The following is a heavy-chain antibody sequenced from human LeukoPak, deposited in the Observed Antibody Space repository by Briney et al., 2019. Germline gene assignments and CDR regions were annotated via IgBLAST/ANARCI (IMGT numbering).Heavy chain of an antibody. Sequence: PGGSLRLSCAASGFTFSSHGMHWVRQAPGKGLEWVAFIRYDGSNKYQADSVKGRFTISRDNSKNTLYLQMNSLRTVDTAVYFCAKIGYNWNAVGFYGMDVWGRGTTVTVSS. J-gene: IGHJ6*02. CDR2: IRYDGSNK. D-gene: IGHD1-1*01. CDR1: GFTFSSHG. CDR3: AKIGYNWNAVGFYGMDV. V-gene: IGHV3-30*02.